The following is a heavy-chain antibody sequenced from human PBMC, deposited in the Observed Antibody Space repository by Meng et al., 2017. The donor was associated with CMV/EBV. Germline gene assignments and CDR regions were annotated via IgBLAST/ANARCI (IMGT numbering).Heavy chain of an antibody. J-gene: IGHJ5*02. Sequence: ASDFTFRIYAMIWVRQAPGKGLECVSAISGSGGSTYYADSVKGRFTISRDNSKNTLYLQMNSLRAEDMAVYYCAKDSGTAMAWLDPWGQGTLVTVSS. CDR3: AKDSGTAMAWLDP. CDR1: DFTFRIYA. V-gene: IGHV3-23*01. CDR2: ISGSGGST. D-gene: IGHD5-18*01.